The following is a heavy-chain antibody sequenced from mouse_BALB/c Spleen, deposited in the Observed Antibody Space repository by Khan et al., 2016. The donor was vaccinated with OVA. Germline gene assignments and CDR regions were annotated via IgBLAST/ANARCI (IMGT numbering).Heavy chain of an antibody. Sequence: EVELVESGPCLVKPFQSLSLTCTVTGYSITSDYSWNWIRQFPGNKLEWMGYISYSGSTSYNPSPKSRIPITRDTSKNQFFLQLNSVTTEDTATYYCARSIMANWGQGTTLTVSS. CDR3: ARSIMAN. V-gene: IGHV3-2*02. CDR1: GYSITSDYS. CDR2: ISYSGST. J-gene: IGHJ2*01.